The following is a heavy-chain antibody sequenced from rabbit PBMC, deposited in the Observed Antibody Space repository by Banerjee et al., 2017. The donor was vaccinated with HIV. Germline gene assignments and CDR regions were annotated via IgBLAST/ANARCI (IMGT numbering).Heavy chain of an antibody. Sequence: QEQLVESGGGLVQPEGSLTLTCTASGFSFSSSYWICWVRQAPGKGLEWVACIYSGGVYTDYASWAKGRFTISKTSSTTVTLQMTSLTAADTATYFCARGADNNWYIPYFRLWGPGTLVTVS. CDR1: GFSFSSSYW. V-gene: IGHV1S45*01. J-gene: IGHJ4*01. D-gene: IGHD1-1*01. CDR3: ARGADNNWYIPYFRL. CDR2: IYSGGVYT.